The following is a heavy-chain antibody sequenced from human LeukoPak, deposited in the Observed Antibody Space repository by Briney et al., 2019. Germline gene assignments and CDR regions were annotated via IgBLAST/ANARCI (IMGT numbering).Heavy chain of an antibody. CDR1: GGSISSSSYY. CDR3: ARDRPYSQGNPAFDY. CDR2: IYYSGST. D-gene: IGHD5-18*01. Sequence: SETLSLTCTVSGGSISSSSYYWGWIRQPPGKGLEWIGSIYYSGSTYYNPSLKSRVTISVDTSKNQFSLKLSSVTAADTAVYYCARDRPYSQGNPAFDYWGQEPWSPSPQ. V-gene: IGHV4-39*07. J-gene: IGHJ4*01.